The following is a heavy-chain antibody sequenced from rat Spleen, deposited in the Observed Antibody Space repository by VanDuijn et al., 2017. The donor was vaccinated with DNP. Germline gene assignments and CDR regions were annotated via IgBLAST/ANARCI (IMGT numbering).Heavy chain of an antibody. CDR1: GFTFSNYG. J-gene: IGHJ2*01. CDR3: ASRPPPTRGPFDY. V-gene: IGHV5-29*01. CDR2: ISYDGRET. Sequence: EVQLVESGGGLVQPGRSLKLSCAASGFTFSNYGMHWVRQGPTKGLEWVATISYDGRETYYRDSVKGRFTISRDNAKSTQYLQMDSLRSEDTAAYYCASRPPPTRGPFDYWGQGVAVTVSS. D-gene: IGHD1-4*01.